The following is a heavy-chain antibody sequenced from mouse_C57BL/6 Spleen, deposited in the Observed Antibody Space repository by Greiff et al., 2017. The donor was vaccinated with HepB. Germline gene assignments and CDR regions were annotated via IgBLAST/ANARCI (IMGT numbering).Heavy chain of an antibody. D-gene: IGHD1-1*01. J-gene: IGHJ2*01. CDR1: GFTFTDYY. CDR2: IRNKANGYTT. V-gene: IGHV7-3*01. CDR3: ARFIPTVVASFDY. Sequence: EVKLVESGGGLVQPGGSLSLSCAASGFTFTDYYMSWVRQPPGKALEWLGFIRNKANGYTTEYSASVKGRFTISRDNSQSILYLQMNALRAEDSATYYCARFIPTVVASFDYWGQGTTLTVSS.